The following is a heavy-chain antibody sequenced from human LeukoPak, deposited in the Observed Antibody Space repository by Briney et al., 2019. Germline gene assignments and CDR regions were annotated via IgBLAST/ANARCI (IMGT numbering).Heavy chain of an antibody. V-gene: IGHV4-31*03. CDR2: VYYSGST. CDR3: ASLLISSGDY. Sequence: SQTLSLTCTVSGGSISSGGYYWSWIRQHPGKGLEWIGYVYYSGSTYYNPSLKSRVTISVDTPKNQFSLKLSSVTAADTAVYYCASLLISSGDYWGQGTLVTVSS. J-gene: IGHJ4*02. CDR1: GGSISSGGYY. D-gene: IGHD6-25*01.